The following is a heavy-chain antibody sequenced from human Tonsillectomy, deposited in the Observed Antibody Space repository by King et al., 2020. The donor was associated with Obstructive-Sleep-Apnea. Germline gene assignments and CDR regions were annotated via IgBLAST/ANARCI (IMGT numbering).Heavy chain of an antibody. D-gene: IGHD2-2*01. J-gene: IGHJ4*02. Sequence: VQLVESGGGLVQPGGSLRLSCAASGFPFSGSAMNWVRQAPGKGLEWISYISTRSSTIYYADSVKGRFTISRDNAKNSLYLLMNSLRAEDTAVYYCARTPAYCGSTSCPNIAQWGQGTLVTVSS. V-gene: IGHV3-48*04. CDR3: ARTPAYCGSTSCPNIAQ. CDR2: ISTRSSTI. CDR1: GFPFSGSA.